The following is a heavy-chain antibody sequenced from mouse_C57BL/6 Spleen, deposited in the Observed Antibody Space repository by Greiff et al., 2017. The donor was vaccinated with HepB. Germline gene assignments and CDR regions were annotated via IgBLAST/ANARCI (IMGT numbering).Heavy chain of an antibody. V-gene: IGHV1-18*01. CDR2: INPNNGGT. CDR3: ARWDYYGSSPAWFAY. Sequence: VQLQQSGPELVKPGASVKIPCKASGYTFTDYNMDWVKQSHGKSLEWIGDINPNNGGTIYNQKFKGKATLTVDKSSSTAYMELRSLTSEDTAVYYCARWDYYGSSPAWFAYWGQGTLVTVSA. J-gene: IGHJ3*01. CDR1: GYTFTDYN. D-gene: IGHD1-1*01.